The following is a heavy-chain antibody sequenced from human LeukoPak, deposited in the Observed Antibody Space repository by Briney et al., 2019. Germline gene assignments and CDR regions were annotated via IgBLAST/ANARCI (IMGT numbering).Heavy chain of an antibody. CDR2: IRYDGSNK. D-gene: IGHD3-22*01. J-gene: IGHJ4*02. CDR3: AKDSGDGYDSRIGDY. V-gene: IGHV3-30*02. CDR1: GFTFSTYG. Sequence: GGSLRLSCTASGFTFSTYGMHWVRQAPGEGLEWVAFIRYDGSNKYYADSVKGRFTISRDNSKNTLYLQMNSLRAEDTAVYYCAKDSGDGYDSRIGDYWGQGTLVTVSS.